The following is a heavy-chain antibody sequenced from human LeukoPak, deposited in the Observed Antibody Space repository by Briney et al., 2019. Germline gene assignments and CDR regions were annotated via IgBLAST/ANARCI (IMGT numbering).Heavy chain of an antibody. CDR3: ATFQGYFDY. CDR2: ISGSGGTT. V-gene: IGHV3-23*01. Sequence: GGSLRLSCAASGFTFRSYAMSWVRQAPGKGLEWVSGISGSGGTTYDADSMKGRFAISRDNSKNTLYLQMNSLRAEDTAVYYCATFQGYFDYWGQGTLVTVAS. J-gene: IGHJ4*02. CDR1: GFTFRSYA.